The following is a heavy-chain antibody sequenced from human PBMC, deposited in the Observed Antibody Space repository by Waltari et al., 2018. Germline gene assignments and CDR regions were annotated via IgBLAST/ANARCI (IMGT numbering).Heavy chain of an antibody. CDR2: VNTDGSNT. Sequence: EVQLVESGGGLVQPGGSLSLSCAASGFSFRIYWRPWVRQAPGKGLVWVSRVNTDGSNTNYADSVKGRFTISRDNAKNTLFLQMNSLRAEDTAVYYCAREFGVLDYYYGMDVWGQGTTVTVSS. CDR1: GFSFRIYW. CDR3: AREFGVLDYYYGMDV. V-gene: IGHV3-74*01. J-gene: IGHJ6*02. D-gene: IGHD5-12*01.